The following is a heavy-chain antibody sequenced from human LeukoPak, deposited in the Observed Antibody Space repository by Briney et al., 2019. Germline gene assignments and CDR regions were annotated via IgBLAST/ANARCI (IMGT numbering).Heavy chain of an antibody. CDR3: AKGSYSISSFDY. Sequence: ASVKVSCRASGYTFTDYYIHWVRQAPGQGLEWMGWINPNGGGTNYAQKFQGSVTKTRDTSISTAYMELNRLTSDDTAVYYCAKGSYSISSFDYWGQGTLVTVSS. CDR1: GYTFTDYY. CDR2: INPNGGGT. V-gene: IGHV1-2*02. D-gene: IGHD6-6*01. J-gene: IGHJ4*02.